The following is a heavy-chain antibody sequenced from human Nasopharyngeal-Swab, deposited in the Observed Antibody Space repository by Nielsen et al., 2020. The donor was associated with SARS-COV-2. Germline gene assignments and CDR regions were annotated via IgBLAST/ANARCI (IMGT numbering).Heavy chain of an antibody. J-gene: IGHJ4*02. D-gene: IGHD3-22*01. V-gene: IGHV3-23*01. CDR1: RFTFSSYA. CDR3: AKDDDSSGYHFDY. Sequence: GESLKISCIASRFTFSSYAMAWVRQAPGKGLEWVSAISGSGGSTYYADSVKGRFTISRDNSKNTLYLQMNSLRAEDTAVYYCAKDDDSSGYHFDYWGQGTLVTVSS. CDR2: ISGSGGST.